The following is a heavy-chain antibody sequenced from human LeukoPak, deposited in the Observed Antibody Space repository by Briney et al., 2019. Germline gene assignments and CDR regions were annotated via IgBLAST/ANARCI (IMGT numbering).Heavy chain of an antibody. J-gene: IGHJ4*02. Sequence: ASVKVSCKASGYTFTGYYIHWVRQAPGHGLEWMGWMNPRSGGTNFTQSLQGRVTLTRDTSRSTAYMELNTLRSDDTAVYYCARGHDSSGLYPWVPDFWGQGTLVTVSS. CDR1: GYTFTGYY. CDR3: ARGHDSSGLYPWVPDF. D-gene: IGHD6-19*01. V-gene: IGHV1-2*02. CDR2: MNPRSGGT.